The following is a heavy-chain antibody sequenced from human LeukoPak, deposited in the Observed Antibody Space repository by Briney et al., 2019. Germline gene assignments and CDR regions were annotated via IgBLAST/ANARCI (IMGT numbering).Heavy chain of an antibody. Sequence: GGSLRLSCAASGFTFSSYAMHWVRQAPGKGLEWVAVISYDGSNKYYEDSVKGRFTISRDNSKNTLYLQMNSMRAEDTAVYYCARVGIQLWSQVYFDYWGQGTLVTVSS. D-gene: IGHD5-18*01. J-gene: IGHJ4*02. V-gene: IGHV3-30-3*01. CDR3: ARVGIQLWSQVYFDY. CDR2: ISYDGSNK. CDR1: GFTFSSYA.